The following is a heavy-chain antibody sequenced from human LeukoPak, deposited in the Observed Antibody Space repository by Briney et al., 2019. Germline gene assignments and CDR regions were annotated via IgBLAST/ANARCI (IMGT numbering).Heavy chain of an antibody. CDR1: GGSISSYY. D-gene: IGHD1-26*01. J-gene: IGHJ6*03. Sequence: PSETLSLTCTVSGGSISSYYWSWIRQPAGKGLEWIGRIYTSGSTNYNPSLKSRVTMSVDTSKNQFPLKLSSVTAADTAVYYCARVRWELKDYYYYMDVWGKGTTVTISS. CDR2: IYTSGST. CDR3: ARVRWELKDYYYYMDV. V-gene: IGHV4-4*07.